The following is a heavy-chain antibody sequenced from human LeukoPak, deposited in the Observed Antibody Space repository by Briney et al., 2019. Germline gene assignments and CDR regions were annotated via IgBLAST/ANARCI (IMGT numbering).Heavy chain of an antibody. Sequence: SETLSLTCTVSGGSISSYYWSWIRQPPGKGLEWIGYIYYSGGTNYNPSLKSRVTISVDTSKNQFSLKLSSVTAADTAVYYCARDQGGRQPNYDFWSGLDWYFDLWGRGTLVTVSS. V-gene: IGHV4-59*01. CDR1: GGSISSYY. J-gene: IGHJ2*01. D-gene: IGHD3-3*01. CDR2: IYYSGGT. CDR3: ARDQGGRQPNYDFWSGLDWYFDL.